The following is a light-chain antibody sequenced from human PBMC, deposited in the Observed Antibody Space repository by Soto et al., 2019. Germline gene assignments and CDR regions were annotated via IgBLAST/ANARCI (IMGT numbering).Light chain of an antibody. CDR1: QRVGSSY. V-gene: IGKV3-20*01. CDR2: DAI. CDR3: QQYDAWPLT. J-gene: IGKJ4*01. Sequence: EIVLTQSPGTLSLSPGERATLSCRASQRVGSSYLAWYQHKPDQAPRLLIYDAIIRAPDVPARFSGSWSGTEFTLTINSLQSEDFAVYYCQQYDAWPLTFGGGTKVDIK.